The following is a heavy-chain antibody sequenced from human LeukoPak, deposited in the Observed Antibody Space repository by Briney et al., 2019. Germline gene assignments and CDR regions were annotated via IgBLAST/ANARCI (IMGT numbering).Heavy chain of an antibody. CDR3: ACYYYDSSGYYAPSFDY. CDR2: MSPNSGNT. CDR1: GYTFTSYD. Sequence: GASVKVSCKTSGYTFTSYDINWVRQATGQGLEWMGWMSPNSGNTGYAQKFQGRVTMTRNTSISTAYMELSSLRSEDTAVYYCACYYYDSSGYYAPSFDYWGQGTLVTVSS. D-gene: IGHD3-22*01. V-gene: IGHV1-8*01. J-gene: IGHJ4*02.